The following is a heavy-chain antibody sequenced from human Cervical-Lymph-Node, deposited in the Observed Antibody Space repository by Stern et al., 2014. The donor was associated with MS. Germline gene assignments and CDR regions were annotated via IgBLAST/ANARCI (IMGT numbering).Heavy chain of an antibody. V-gene: IGHV5-51*03. CDR3: AIRKGYCSGGSCNKLYYYGMDF. CDR1: GFCFTSYW. D-gene: IGHD2-15*01. Sequence: GHLVESGAEVKKPGESLKISCKVSGFCFTSYWIGWGRQIPGQGLEWIGIMSPGDYDNRYSPSFQGQVTISADKALSNSYRPTRSLKALDTAMYFCAIRKGYCSGGSCNKLYYYGMDFWGQGTTVTVSS. CDR2: MSPGDYDN. J-gene: IGHJ6*02.